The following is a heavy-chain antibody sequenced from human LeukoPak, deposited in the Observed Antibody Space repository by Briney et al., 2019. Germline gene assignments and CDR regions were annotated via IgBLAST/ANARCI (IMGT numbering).Heavy chain of an antibody. D-gene: IGHD3-22*01. Sequence: PSETLSLTCTVSGGSISSYYWSWIRQPPGKGLEWIGYIYHSGSTNYNPSLKSRVTISVDTSKNQFSLKLSSVTAADTAVYYCARQSALNYYDSSGYSYFDYWGQGTLVTVSS. CDR2: IYHSGST. V-gene: IGHV4-59*08. CDR1: GGSISSYY. J-gene: IGHJ4*02. CDR3: ARQSALNYYDSSGYSYFDY.